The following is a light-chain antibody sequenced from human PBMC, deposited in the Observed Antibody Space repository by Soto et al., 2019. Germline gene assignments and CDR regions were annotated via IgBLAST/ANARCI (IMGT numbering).Light chain of an antibody. J-gene: IGKJ5*01. V-gene: IGKV3-20*01. CDR1: QSVSISY. CDR3: QHSTHRHIT. CDR2: GEY. Sequence: GLTHAAGTVSLSPGERATLSCRASQSVSISYLAWYQQKPGQAPRLLIYGEYSRDTGIQDRFSGSGSGTDFTLNISRLEPEDSALYSCQHSTHRHITSGQGTRPEI.